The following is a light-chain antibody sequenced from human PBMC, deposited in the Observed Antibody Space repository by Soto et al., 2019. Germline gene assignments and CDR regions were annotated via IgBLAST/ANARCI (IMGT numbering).Light chain of an antibody. CDR1: QSVSNN. J-gene: IGKJ1*01. Sequence: EMVMTQSPATLSVSPGERATLSCRASQSVSNNLAWYQQKPGQPPRLLIYGAINRASGIPDRFGGSGSGTEFTLTISSLEPEDFVVYYCQQYHSPPLTFGQGTKVDIK. CDR3: QQYHSPPLT. V-gene: IGKV3D-15*01. CDR2: GAI.